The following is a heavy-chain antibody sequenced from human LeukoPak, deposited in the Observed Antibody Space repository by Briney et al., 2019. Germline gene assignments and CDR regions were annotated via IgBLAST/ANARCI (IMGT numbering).Heavy chain of an antibody. V-gene: IGHV3-7*01. Sequence: GGSLRLSCAASGFTFSSYWMSWVRQAPGKGLEWVAHIKQDGSEKYYVDSVKGRFTISRDNAKNSLYLQMNSLRAEDTAVYYCARYIYSSGWCFDYWGQGTLVTVSS. D-gene: IGHD6-19*01. CDR2: IKQDGSEK. CDR3: ARYIYSSGWCFDY. J-gene: IGHJ4*02. CDR1: GFTFSSYW.